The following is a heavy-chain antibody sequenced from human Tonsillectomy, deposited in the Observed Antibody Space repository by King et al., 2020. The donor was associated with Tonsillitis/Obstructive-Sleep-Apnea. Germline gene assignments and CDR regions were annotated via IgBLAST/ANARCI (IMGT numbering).Heavy chain of an antibody. V-gene: IGHV4-34*01. CDR2: INHSGST. Sequence: VQLQQWGAGLLKPSETLSLTCAVYGGSFSVYYWSWIRQPPGKGLEWIGEINHSGSTKYNPSLKSRVIISLDTSKNQFSLKLRSVTAADTAVYYGARVDLLTGYYASTDFDYWGQGTLVTVSA. J-gene: IGHJ4*02. D-gene: IGHD3-9*01. CDR3: ARVDLLTGYYASTDFDY. CDR1: GGSFSVYY.